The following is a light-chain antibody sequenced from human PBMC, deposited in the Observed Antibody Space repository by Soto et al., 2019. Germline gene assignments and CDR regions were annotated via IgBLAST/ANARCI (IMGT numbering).Light chain of an antibody. CDR2: CAS. Sequence: EILLTQSPGTLSLSPGERATLSCRTSQWVSRNNLAWYQQNPGQAPRLLIYCASNRSTGTPDRCSGSGSGTYFTLTIRRLESEDFAVYYCQHFGSPYTFGPGTKLEIK. V-gene: IGKV3-20*01. CDR3: QHFGSPYT. CDR1: QWVSRNN. J-gene: IGKJ2*01.